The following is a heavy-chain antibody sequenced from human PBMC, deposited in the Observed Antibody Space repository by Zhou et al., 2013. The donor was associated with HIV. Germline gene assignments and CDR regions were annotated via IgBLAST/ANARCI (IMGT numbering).Heavy chain of an antibody. V-gene: IGHV4-39*07. CDR1: GGSISSSSYY. Sequence: QVQLQESGPGLVKPSETLSLTCTVSGGSISSSSYYWGWIRQPPGKGLEWIGSIYYSGSTYSNPSLKSRVTISVDTSKNQFSLKLTSVAAADTAIYYCARIPGGYYYVDYWGQGTLVTVSS. J-gene: IGHJ4*02. CDR2: IYYSGST. CDR3: ARIPGGYYYVDY. D-gene: IGHD3-3*01.